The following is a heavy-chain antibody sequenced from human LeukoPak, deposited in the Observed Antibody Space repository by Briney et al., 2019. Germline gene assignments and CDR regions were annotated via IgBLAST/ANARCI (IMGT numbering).Heavy chain of an antibody. D-gene: IGHD3-9*01. CDR3: ARMGYDILTGYLALSHGYYFDY. CDR1: GFTFDDYG. CDR2: INWNGGST. J-gene: IGHJ4*02. Sequence: GGSLRLSCAASGFTFDDYGMSWVRQAPGKGLEWVSGINWNGGSTGYADSVKGRFTISRDNAKNSLYLQMNSLRAEDTALYYCARMGYDILTGYLALSHGYYFDYWGQGTLVTVSS. V-gene: IGHV3-20*04.